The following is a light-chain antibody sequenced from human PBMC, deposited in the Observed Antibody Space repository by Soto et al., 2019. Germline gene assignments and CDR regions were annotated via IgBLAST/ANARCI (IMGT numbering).Light chain of an antibody. V-gene: IGKV1-39*01. CDR3: QQSYNTLPIT. CDR2: TAS. Sequence: DIQMTQSPSSLSASVGDRVTITCRASQSISRYLNWYQQKPGKAPKLLIYTASNLQSGVPSRFSGSGSGTDFTLTISSLQPEDFATYYCQQSYNTLPITFGQGTRLEIK. CDR1: QSISRY. J-gene: IGKJ5*01.